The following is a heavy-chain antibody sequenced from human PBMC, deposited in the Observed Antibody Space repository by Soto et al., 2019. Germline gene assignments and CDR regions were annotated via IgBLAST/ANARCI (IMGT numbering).Heavy chain of an antibody. D-gene: IGHD3-10*01. J-gene: IGHJ4*02. CDR1: GFRNYG. V-gene: IGHV3-33*01. CDR2: IWHDGSKK. CDR3: ARDWGDFGSGGSVFDY. Sequence: QVQLVVSGGGVVQPGRSLRLSCAASGFRNYGMHWVRQAPGKGLEWVALIWHDGSKKHYADSVKGRFTISRDDSKNTVDLQMNSLRADDTALYYCARDWGDFGSGGSVFDYWGQGTLVTVSS.